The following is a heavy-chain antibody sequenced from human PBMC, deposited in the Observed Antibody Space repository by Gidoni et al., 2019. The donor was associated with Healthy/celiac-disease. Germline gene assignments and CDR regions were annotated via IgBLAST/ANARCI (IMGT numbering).Heavy chain of an antibody. CDR2: ISSSSSYI. J-gene: IGHJ4*02. D-gene: IGHD6-19*01. V-gene: IGHV3-21*01. CDR3: ARDRSSGWLPGDY. Sequence: EVQLVESEGGLVKPGGSLRLSCAASGFTFSSYSMNWVRQAPGKGLEWVSSISSSSSYIYYADSVKGRFTISRDNAKNSLYLQMNSLRAEDTAVYYCARDRSSGWLPGDYWGQGTLVTVSS. CDR1: GFTFSSYS.